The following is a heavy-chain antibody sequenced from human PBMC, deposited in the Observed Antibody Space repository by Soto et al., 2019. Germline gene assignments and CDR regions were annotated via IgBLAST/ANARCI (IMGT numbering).Heavy chain of an antibody. J-gene: IGHJ4*02. CDR3: VRVFYLAVPGQNDFDL. V-gene: IGHV4-31*03. D-gene: IGHD6-13*01. Sequence: QVQLQESGPGLVKPSQTLSLICTVSGGSITTGDYYWSWIRQHPGKGLEWIGYIYRSGSTLYNPSLKSRLSISVVTSKYQFSLSLSSVTAADVAVYYCVRVFYLAVPGQNDFDLWGQGTLVTVSS. CDR1: GGSITTGDYY. CDR2: IYRSGST.